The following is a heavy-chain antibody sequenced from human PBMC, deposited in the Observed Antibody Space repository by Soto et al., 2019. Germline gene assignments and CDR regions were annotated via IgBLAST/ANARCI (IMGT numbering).Heavy chain of an antibody. V-gene: IGHV3-7*01. D-gene: IGHD1-1*01. CDR2: IKPDGSAK. CDR3: LGSGTASS. Sequence: GSLRLSCAASGFTSSNHWMNWVRQAPGKGLEWVANIKPDGSAKYYADSVRGRFTISRDNAKNSVNLQMHSLRAEDTALYYCLGSGTASSWGEGAPVAVSS. J-gene: IGHJ5*02. CDR1: GFTSSNHW.